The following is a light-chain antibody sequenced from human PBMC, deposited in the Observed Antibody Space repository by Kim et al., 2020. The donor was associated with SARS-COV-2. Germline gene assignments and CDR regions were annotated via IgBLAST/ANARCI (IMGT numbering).Light chain of an antibody. Sequence: PGDRATLSCRASQSVTSNYLAWYQQTPGQAPRLLIYGASNRATGIPDRFIGSGSGRDFTLTISRLEPEDFAVYYCQQYDSSPPITFGQGTRLEIK. V-gene: IGKV3-20*01. CDR1: QSVTSNY. J-gene: IGKJ5*01. CDR2: GAS. CDR3: QQYDSSPPIT.